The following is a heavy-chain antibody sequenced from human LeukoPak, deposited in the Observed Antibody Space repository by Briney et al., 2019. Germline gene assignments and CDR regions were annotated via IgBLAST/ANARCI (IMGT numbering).Heavy chain of an antibody. V-gene: IGHV3-7*01. J-gene: IGHJ4*02. CDR2: IKQDGSEK. CDR1: GFTFSSYW. D-gene: IGHD3-22*01. CDR3: AREGSGYYFDY. Sequence: PGGSLRLSCAASGFTFSSYWMSWVRQAPGKGLEWVANIKQDGSEKYYADSVKGRFTISRDNAKNSLYLQMNSLRAEDTAVYYCAREGSGYYFDYWGQGTLVTVSS.